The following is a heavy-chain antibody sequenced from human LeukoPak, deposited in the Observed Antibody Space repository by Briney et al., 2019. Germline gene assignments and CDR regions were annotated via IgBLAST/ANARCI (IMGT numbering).Heavy chain of an antibody. CDR1: GFTFSSYA. J-gene: IGHJ4*02. CDR3: ARDPVANYYDSSGYLQYYFDY. Sequence: GGSLRLSCAASGFTFSSYAMSWVRQAPGKGLEWVSAISGSGGSTYYADSVKGRFTISRDNSKNTLYLQMNSLRAEDTAVYYCARDPVANYYDSSGYLQYYFDYWGQGTLVTVSS. CDR2: ISGSGGST. V-gene: IGHV3-23*01. D-gene: IGHD3-22*01.